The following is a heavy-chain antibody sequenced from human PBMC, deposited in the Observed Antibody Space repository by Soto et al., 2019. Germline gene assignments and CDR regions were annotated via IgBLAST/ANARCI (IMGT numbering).Heavy chain of an antibody. Sequence: GGSLRLSCAASGFIVSSTYMSWVRQAPGKGLEWVSVIYSGGSTYHADSAKGRFTISRDTSKNMVYLQMNSLRVEDTALYYCARGVSLYGNDAFDIWGQGTMVTVS. D-gene: IGHD2-8*01. CDR3: ARGVSLYGNDAFDI. V-gene: IGHV3-53*01. CDR2: IYSGGST. J-gene: IGHJ3*02. CDR1: GFIVSSTY.